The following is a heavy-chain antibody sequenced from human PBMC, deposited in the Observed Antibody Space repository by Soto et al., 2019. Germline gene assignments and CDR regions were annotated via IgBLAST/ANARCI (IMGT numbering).Heavy chain of an antibody. V-gene: IGHV4-30-4*01. D-gene: IGHD3-22*01. CDR3: ARESGYYDSSGYSYFNY. CDR2: ISYSGST. Sequence: QVSLQESGPGLVKPSQTLSLTCTVSGGSISSGDYYWTWIRQPPGKGLEWIGYISYSGSTYYNPSLKSRVTISVDTSKKQFSLKLSSVTAADTAVYYCARESGYYDSSGYSYFNYWGQGTLVTVSS. CDR1: GGSISSGDYY. J-gene: IGHJ4*02.